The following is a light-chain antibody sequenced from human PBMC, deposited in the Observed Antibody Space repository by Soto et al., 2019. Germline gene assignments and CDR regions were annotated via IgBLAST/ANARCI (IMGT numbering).Light chain of an antibody. CDR1: QSVRIY. CDR3: QQRSNWPT. CDR2: DAS. J-gene: IGKJ1*01. V-gene: IGKV3-11*01. Sequence: ENVLTQSPATLSLSPGERATLSCRASQSVRIYLAWYQHRPGQAPRLLIYDASKRATGIPARSSGSGSGTDFTLTISRLEPEDSGVYYCQQRSNWPTFGQGTKVDIK.